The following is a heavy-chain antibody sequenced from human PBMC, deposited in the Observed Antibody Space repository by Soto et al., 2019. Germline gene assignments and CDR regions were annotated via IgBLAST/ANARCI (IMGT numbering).Heavy chain of an antibody. J-gene: IGHJ4*02. Sequence: SETLSLTCTVSGGSISSYYWSWIRQPPGKGLEWIGYIYYSGSTNYNPSLKSRVTISVDTSKNQFSLKLSSVTAADTAVYYCARLGPLSSGYYYYFDYWGQGTLVTVSS. CDR2: IYYSGST. CDR1: GGSISSYY. V-gene: IGHV4-59*01. D-gene: IGHD3-22*01. CDR3: ARLGPLSSGYYYYFDY.